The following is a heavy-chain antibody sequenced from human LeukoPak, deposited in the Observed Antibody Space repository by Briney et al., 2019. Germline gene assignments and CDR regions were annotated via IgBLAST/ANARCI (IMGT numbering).Heavy chain of an antibody. J-gene: IGHJ4*02. V-gene: IGHV3-66*01. CDR2: IYSGGST. D-gene: IGHD5-18*01. CDR3: ARGGPRDGYDY. CDR1: RFTVSSNY. Sequence: GGSLRLSCAASRFTVSSNYMTWVRQAAGKGLEWVSVIYSGGSTYYADSVKGRFTISRDNAKNSLYLQMNSLRAEDTAVYYCARGGPRDGYDYWGQGTLVTVSS.